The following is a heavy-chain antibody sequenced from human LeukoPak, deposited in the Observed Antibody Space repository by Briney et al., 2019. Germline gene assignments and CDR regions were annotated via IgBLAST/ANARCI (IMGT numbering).Heavy chain of an antibody. CDR3: ASIYCSGGSCAHNWFDP. Sequence: ASVKVSCKASGYTFTNHDINWVRQATGQGLEWMGWMNPDSGNTAYAQKFQGRVTITRDTSASTAYMELSSLRSEDTAVYYCASIYCSGGSCAHNWFDPWGQGTLVTVSS. J-gene: IGHJ5*02. V-gene: IGHV1-8*01. CDR2: MNPDSGNT. D-gene: IGHD2-15*01. CDR1: GYTFTNHD.